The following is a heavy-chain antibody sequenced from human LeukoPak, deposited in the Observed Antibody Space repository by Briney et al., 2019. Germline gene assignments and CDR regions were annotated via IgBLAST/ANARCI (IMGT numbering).Heavy chain of an antibody. V-gene: IGHV4-59*01. Sequence: SETLSLTCTVSGGSISSYYWSWIRQPPGKGLEWIGYIYYSGSTNYNPSLKSRVTISVDTSKNQFSLKLSSVTAADTAVYYCAREVEATILDYWGQGTLVTVSS. CDR1: GGSISSYY. CDR3: AREVEATILDY. D-gene: IGHD5-24*01. J-gene: IGHJ4*02. CDR2: IYYSGST.